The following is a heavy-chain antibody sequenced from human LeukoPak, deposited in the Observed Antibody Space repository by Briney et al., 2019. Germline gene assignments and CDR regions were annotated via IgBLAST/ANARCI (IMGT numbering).Heavy chain of an antibody. J-gene: IGHJ6*03. V-gene: IGHV3-53*01. CDR1: GFTVSSNY. CDR3: ARVRAVTTGLGYYYYMDV. CDR2: IYSGGST. Sequence: GGSLRLSCAASGFTVSSNYMSWVRQAPGKGLEWVSVIYSGGSTYYADSVKGRFTISRDNSKNTLYLQMNSLRAEDTAVYYRARVRAVTTGLGYYYYMDVWGKGTTVTVSS. D-gene: IGHD4-17*01.